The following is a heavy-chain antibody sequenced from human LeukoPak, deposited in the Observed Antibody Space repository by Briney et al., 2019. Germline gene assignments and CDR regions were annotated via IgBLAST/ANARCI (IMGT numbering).Heavy chain of an antibody. D-gene: IGHD5-18*01. J-gene: IGHJ4*02. V-gene: IGHV1-18*01. CDR1: GYTFARDD. CDR2: ISAYDGNT. Sequence: PAASLKLSCKASGYTFARDDVSWLRQAPGPGLEWLGWISAYDGNTNYVQKLQDRVTMTVDTSTSTAYMDLRSLRSGGTAVYYCARDDGYSYRKGVDRFDYWGQGTLVTVSS. CDR3: ARDDGYSYRKGVDRFDY.